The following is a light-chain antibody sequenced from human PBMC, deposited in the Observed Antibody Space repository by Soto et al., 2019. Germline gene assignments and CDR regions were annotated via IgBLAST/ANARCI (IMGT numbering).Light chain of an antibody. Sequence: EIVLTQSPATPSVSPGERATLSCRASQSVSSSYLAWYQQKPGQAPRLLIYGASNRATGIPDRFSGSGSGTDFTLTISSLQPEDVATYYCQKYNSAPWTFGQGTKVDI. V-gene: IGKV3-20*01. CDR3: QKYNSAPWT. CDR2: GAS. J-gene: IGKJ1*01. CDR1: QSVSSSY.